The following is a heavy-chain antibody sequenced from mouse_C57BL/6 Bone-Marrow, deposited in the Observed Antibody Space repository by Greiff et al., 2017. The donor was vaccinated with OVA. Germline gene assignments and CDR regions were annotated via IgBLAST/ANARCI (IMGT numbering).Heavy chain of an antibody. CDR2: ISSGSSTI. J-gene: IGHJ2*01. D-gene: IGHD2-4*01. Sequence: EVKLMESGGGLVKPGGSLKLSCAASGFTFSDYGMHWVRQAPEKGLEWVAYISSGSSTIYYADTVKGRFTISRDNAKNTPFLQLTSLRSEDTAMYYCAGPHYDYDGYFDYSGQGNALSVTS. CDR1: GFTFSDYG. CDR3: AGPHYDYDGYFDY. V-gene: IGHV5-17*01.